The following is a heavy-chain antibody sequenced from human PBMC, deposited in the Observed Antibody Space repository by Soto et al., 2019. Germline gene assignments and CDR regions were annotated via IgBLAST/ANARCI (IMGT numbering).Heavy chain of an antibody. CDR2: MSYDGGNI. Sequence: QVQLVDSGGDVVQPGRSLRLSCAASGFTFSTYAMHWVRQAPGKGLEWVAVMSYDGGNIYYADSVKGRFTISRDNSKNSLYLQMNRLRAEDTARHYLAKDGANGSSSSSSGYYGIDVWCQGTTLTVPS. J-gene: IGHJ6*02. CDR1: GFTFSTYA. V-gene: IGHV3-30*18. CDR3: AKDGANGSSSSSSGYYGIDV. D-gene: IGHD3-10*01.